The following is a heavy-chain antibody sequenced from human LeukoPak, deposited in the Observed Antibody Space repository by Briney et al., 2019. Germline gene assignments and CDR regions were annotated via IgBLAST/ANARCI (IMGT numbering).Heavy chain of an antibody. CDR1: RFRHRGYA. Sequence: GGSLRLFCAPPRFRHRGYAISCDCHASGKGLHWISGIWSDDRTHYAESVKGRFAISRGMDESTLFLQMNSLRAEDTALYYCVRDLYYWAAMDGWGQGTTVTVS. CDR3: VRDLYYWAAMDG. CDR2: IWSDDRT. V-gene: IGHV3-23*01. J-gene: IGHJ6*02. D-gene: IGHD3-10*01.